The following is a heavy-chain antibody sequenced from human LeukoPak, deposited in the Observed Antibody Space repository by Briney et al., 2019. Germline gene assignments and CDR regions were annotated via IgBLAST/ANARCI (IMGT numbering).Heavy chain of an antibody. J-gene: IGHJ4*02. CDR2: IIPIFGTA. V-gene: IGHV1-69*05. D-gene: IGHD3-3*01. CDR1: GGTFSSYA. CDR3: ARGGVADYDFWSGYHYYFDY. Sequence: ASVKVSCKASGGTFSSYAISWVRQAPGQGLEWMGGIIPIFGTANNAQKFQGRVTITTDESTSTAYMELSSLRSEDTAVYYCARGGVADYDFWSGYHYYFDYWGQGTLVTVSS.